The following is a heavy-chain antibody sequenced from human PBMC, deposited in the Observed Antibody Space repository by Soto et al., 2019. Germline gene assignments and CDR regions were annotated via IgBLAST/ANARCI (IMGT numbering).Heavy chain of an antibody. CDR1: GFSFTTYG. J-gene: IGHJ4*02. Sequence: QVQLVESGGGVVQPGRSLRLSCAASGFSFTTYGLHWVRQAPGKGLEWVAVIWYDGSNQYYADSVKGRFTISRDNSQNILYLELNSVRVEDTAVYYCVKDHCGGDCYSDPYFDYWGQGTLVTVSS. CDR2: IWYDGSNQ. D-gene: IGHD2-21*02. CDR3: VKDHCGGDCYSDPYFDY. V-gene: IGHV3-33*06.